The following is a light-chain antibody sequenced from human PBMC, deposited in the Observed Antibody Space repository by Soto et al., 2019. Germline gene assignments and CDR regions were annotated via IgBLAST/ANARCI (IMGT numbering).Light chain of an antibody. Sequence: EIVLTQFPGALSLSPGERVTLSCRASQTVSNTYLAWYQQKSGQAPKFLIYGASNRATGIPDRFSGSGSGTDFTLTISRLEPKDFAVDYCTHYGALPPTFGGGTRLEIK. CDR1: QTVSNTY. J-gene: IGKJ4*01. CDR2: GAS. CDR3: THYGALPPT. V-gene: IGKV3-20*01.